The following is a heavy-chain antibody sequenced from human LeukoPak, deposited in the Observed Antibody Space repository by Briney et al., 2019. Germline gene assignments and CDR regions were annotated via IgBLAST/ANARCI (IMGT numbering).Heavy chain of an antibody. CDR3: AGRSAWYEGGDF. V-gene: IGHV3-30-3*01. CDR2: IAYDGSSK. J-gene: IGHJ4*02. D-gene: IGHD6-19*01. CDR1: GXTFSTYT. Sequence: TGGSLRLSCAASGXTFSTYTMHWVRQAPGKGLEWVAVIAYDGSSKYYADSVKGRFTISRDNSKNTVYLQMNSLRPEDSAVYFCAGRSAWYEGGDFWGPGTLVTVSS.